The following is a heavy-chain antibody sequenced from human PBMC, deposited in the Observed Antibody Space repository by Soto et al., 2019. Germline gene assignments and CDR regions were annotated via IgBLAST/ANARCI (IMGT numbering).Heavy chain of an antibody. CDR3: ARGRYSGYDRENAFDI. V-gene: IGHV3-33*01. D-gene: IGHD5-12*01. J-gene: IGHJ3*02. Sequence: QVQLVESGGGVVQPGRSLRLSCAASGFTFSSYGMHWVRQAPGKGLEWVAVIWYDGSNKYYADSVKGRFTISRDNSKNTLYLQMNSLRAEDTAVYYCARGRYSGYDRENAFDIWGQGTMVTVSS. CDR1: GFTFSSYG. CDR2: IWYDGSNK.